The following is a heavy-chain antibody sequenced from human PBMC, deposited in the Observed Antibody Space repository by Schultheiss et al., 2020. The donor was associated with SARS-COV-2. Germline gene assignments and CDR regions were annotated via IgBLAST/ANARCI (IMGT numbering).Heavy chain of an antibody. Sequence: SCAASGFTFSSYSMNWVRQAPGKGLEWVSSISSSSSYIYYADSVKGRFTISRDNAKNSLYLQMNSLRAEDTAVYYCARIVPAAMANYYYYGMDVWGQGTTVTVSS. V-gene: IGHV3-21*01. J-gene: IGHJ6*02. CDR2: ISSSSSYI. CDR1: GFTFSSYS. CDR3: ARIVPAAMANYYYYGMDV. D-gene: IGHD2-2*01.